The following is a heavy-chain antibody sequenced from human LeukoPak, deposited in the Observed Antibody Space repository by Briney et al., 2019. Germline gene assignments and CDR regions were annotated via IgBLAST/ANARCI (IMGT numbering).Heavy chain of an antibody. J-gene: IGHJ4*02. V-gene: IGHV1-69*05. CDR2: IIPIFGTA. CDR3: ARGVATINYFDY. CDR1: GGTFSSYA. Sequence: SVKVSCKASGGTFSSYAISWVRQAPGQGLECMGRIIPIFGTANYAQKFQGRVTITTDESTSTASMELSSLRSEDTSVYYCARGVATINYFDYWGQGTLVAVSS. D-gene: IGHD5-24*01.